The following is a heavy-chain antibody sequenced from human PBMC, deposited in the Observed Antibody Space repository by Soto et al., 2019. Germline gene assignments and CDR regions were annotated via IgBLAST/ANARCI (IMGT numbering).Heavy chain of an antibody. CDR2: IVVGSGNT. CDR1: GFTFTSSA. Sequence: SVKVSFKASGFTFTSSAVQWVRQARGQRLEWIGWIVVGSGNTNYAQKFQERVTITRDMSTSTAYMELSSLRSEDTAVYYCAAEGIQLWLKTYYYYGMDVWGQGTTVTVSS. V-gene: IGHV1-58*01. J-gene: IGHJ6*02. CDR3: AAEGIQLWLKTYYYYGMDV. D-gene: IGHD5-18*01.